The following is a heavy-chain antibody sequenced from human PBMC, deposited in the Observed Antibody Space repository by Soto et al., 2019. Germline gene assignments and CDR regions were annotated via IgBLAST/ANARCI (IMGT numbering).Heavy chain of an antibody. V-gene: IGHV4-59*01. D-gene: IGHD6-13*01. CDR2: IYYSGST. CDR1: GGSISSYY. CDR3: ARASIGGIAAAGPQVDMEV. J-gene: IGHJ6*02. Sequence: ETLSLTCTVSGGSISSYYWSWIRQPPVNGLEWIGYIYYSGSTNYNPSLKSRVTISVDTSKNQFSLKLSSVTAADTAVYYCARASIGGIAAAGPQVDMEVWGQGTPVNVSS.